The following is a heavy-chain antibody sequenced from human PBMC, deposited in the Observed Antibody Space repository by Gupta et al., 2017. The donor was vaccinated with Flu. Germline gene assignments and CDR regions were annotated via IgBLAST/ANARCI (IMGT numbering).Heavy chain of an antibody. Sequence: QVQLQESGPGLVKPSQTLSLTCTFSGGSISSGGYYWSWIRQHPGKGLEWIGYIYYSGSTYYNPSLKSRVTISVDTSKNQFSLKLSSVTAADTAVYYCARDPCSGGSCYFDYWGQGTLVTVSS. J-gene: IGHJ4*02. D-gene: IGHD2-15*01. CDR2: IYYSGST. CDR3: ARDPCSGGSCYFDY. V-gene: IGHV4-31*03. CDR1: GGSISSGGYY.